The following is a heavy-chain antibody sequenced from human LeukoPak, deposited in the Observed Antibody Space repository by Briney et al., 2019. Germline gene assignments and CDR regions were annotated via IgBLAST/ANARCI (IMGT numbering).Heavy chain of an antibody. CDR1: GFAFSSHW. CDR3: AREELGAPPSVY. D-gene: IGHD1-14*01. CDR2: INGDGSLT. V-gene: IGHV3-74*01. J-gene: IGHJ4*02. Sequence: GGSLRLSCEASGFAFSSHWMHWVRQAPGKGLVWVSNINGDGSLTGCADSVKGRFTTSRDNAKNTLFLYMNSLRAEDTAVYYCAREELGAPPSVYWGQRAVVSVSS.